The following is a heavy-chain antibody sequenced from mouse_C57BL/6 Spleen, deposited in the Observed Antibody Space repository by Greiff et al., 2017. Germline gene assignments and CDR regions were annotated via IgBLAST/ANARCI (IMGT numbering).Heavy chain of an antibody. CDR1: GFTFSSYG. D-gene: IGHD2-4*01. CDR2: ISSGGSYT. V-gene: IGHV5-6*02. CDR3: ARPSTMSGRAWFAY. Sequence: DVKLVESGGDLVKPGGSLKLSCAASGFTFSSYGMSWVRQTPDKRLEWVATISSGGSYTYYPDSVKGRFTISRDNAKNTLYLQMSSLKSEDTAMYYCARPSTMSGRAWFAYWGQGTLVTVSA. J-gene: IGHJ3*01.